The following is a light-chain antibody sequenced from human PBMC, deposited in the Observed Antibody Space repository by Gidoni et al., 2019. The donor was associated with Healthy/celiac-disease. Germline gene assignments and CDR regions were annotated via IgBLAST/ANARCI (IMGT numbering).Light chain of an antibody. CDR2: DAS. Sequence: VLTHSPGTLSLSPGERATLSCRPSQSVSSSYLAWYQQKPGQAPRLLIYDASSRATGIPDRFSGSGSGTGFTLTISRLEPEEFAVYYCQQYGSSPTFGGGTKVEIK. J-gene: IGKJ4*01. CDR3: QQYGSSPT. CDR1: QSVSSSY. V-gene: IGKV3-20*01.